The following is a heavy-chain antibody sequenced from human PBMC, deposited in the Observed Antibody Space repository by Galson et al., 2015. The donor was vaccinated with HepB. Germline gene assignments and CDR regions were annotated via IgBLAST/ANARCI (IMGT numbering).Heavy chain of an antibody. V-gene: IGHV1-69*13. CDR2: IIPNFRTA. J-gene: IGHJ2*01. CDR1: GGTFNNFG. D-gene: IGHD5-24*01. CDR3: ARDRDGYNFWYFGL. Sequence: SVKVSCKASGGTFNNFGINWIRQAPVQGLEWMGGIIPNFRTANYHQEFQGRLTMTVDESTNTAYMELSSLTSDDTAIYFCARDRDGYNFWYFGLWGRGTLVTVSS.